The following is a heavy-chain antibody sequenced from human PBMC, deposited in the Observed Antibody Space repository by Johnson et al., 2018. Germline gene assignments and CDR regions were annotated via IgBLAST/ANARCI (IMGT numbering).Heavy chain of an antibody. D-gene: IGHD4-17*01. CDR3: AKGGHRDYGDYGWFDP. CDR1: GFTFSDYG. CDR2: ISSDGSNK. J-gene: IGHJ5*02. V-gene: IGHV3-30*18. Sequence: QVQLVQSGGGVVQPGRSLRLSCAASGFTFSDYGMHWVRQAPGKELEWVTVISSDGSNKYYSDSVKGRFTISRDNSKNTLYLQMNSLRAEDTAGYYRAKGGHRDYGDYGWFDPWGQGTLVTVSS.